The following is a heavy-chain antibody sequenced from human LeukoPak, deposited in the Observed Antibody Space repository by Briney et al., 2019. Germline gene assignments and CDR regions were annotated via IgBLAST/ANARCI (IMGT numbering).Heavy chain of an antibody. CDR2: IYYSGST. CDR1: GGSISSYY. D-gene: IGHD3-22*01. J-gene: IGHJ3*02. V-gene: IGHV4-59*01. Sequence: SETLALTCTVSGGSISSYYWSWIRQPPGKGLEGIGYIYYSGSTSYNPSLKSRVTISVDTPKKQFSLKLSSVTAADTAVYYCARVPPNYYDSSGSDALDIWGQGTMVTVSS. CDR3: ARVPPNYYDSSGSDALDI.